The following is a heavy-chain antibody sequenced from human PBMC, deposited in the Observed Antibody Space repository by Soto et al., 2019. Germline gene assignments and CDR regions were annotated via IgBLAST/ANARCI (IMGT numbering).Heavy chain of an antibody. V-gene: IGHV3-48*02. D-gene: IGHD4-4*01. CDR2: ISTTSSTI. CDR1: GFTFSSYS. CDR3: ARSYSNFDY. Sequence: GESLKISCAASGFTFSSYSMNWVRQAPGKGLEWVSYISTTSSTIYYADSVKGRFTISRDNAKDSLYLQMSSLRDEDTAVYYCARSYSNFDYWGQGTLVTVSS. J-gene: IGHJ4*02.